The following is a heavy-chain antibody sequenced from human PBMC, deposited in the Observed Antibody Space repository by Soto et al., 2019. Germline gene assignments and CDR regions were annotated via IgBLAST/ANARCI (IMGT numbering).Heavy chain of an antibody. Sequence: ASVKVSCKVSGYTLTELSMHWVRQAPGKGLEWMGGFDPEDGETIYAQKFQGRVTMTEDTSTDTAYMELSSLRSEDTAVYYCATDLRKTDYYDSSGPYYFDYWGQGTLVTSPQ. D-gene: IGHD3-22*01. CDR2: FDPEDGET. J-gene: IGHJ4*02. V-gene: IGHV1-24*01. CDR3: ATDLRKTDYYDSSGPYYFDY. CDR1: GYTLTELS.